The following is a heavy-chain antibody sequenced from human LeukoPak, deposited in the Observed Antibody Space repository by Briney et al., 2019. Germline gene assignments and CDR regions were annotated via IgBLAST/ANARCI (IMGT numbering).Heavy chain of an antibody. CDR2: IYYSGST. V-gene: IGHV4-39*07. D-gene: IGHD3-10*01. CDR1: GGSISSSSYY. Sequence: SETLSLTCTVSGGSISSSSYYWGWIRQPPGKGLEWIGSIYYSGSTYYNPSLKSRVTISVDTSKNQFSLKLSSVTAADTAVYYCARAEDTMVRGGPFDYWGQGTLVTVSS. J-gene: IGHJ4*02. CDR3: ARAEDTMVRGGPFDY.